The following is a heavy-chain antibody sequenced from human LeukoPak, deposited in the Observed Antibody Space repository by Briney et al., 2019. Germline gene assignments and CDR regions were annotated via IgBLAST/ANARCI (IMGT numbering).Heavy chain of an antibody. CDR2: IYTSGST. D-gene: IGHD6-13*01. V-gene: IGHV4-4*07. CDR1: GGSISSYY. CDR3: AGDGYSSSGPEIGVFDP. Sequence: SETLSLTCTVSGGSISSYYWSWIPQPAGKGLEWIGRIYTSGSTNYNPSLKSRVTMSVDTSKNQFSLKLSSVTAADTAVYYCAGDGYSSSGPEIGVFDPWGQGTLVTVSS. J-gene: IGHJ5*02.